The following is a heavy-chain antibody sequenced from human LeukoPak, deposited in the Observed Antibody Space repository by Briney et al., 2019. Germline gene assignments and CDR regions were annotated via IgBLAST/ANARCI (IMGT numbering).Heavy chain of an antibody. V-gene: IGHV4-34*01. CDR1: GGSFSGYY. D-gene: IGHD6-13*01. CDR3: ARDLSGIAAAGIGPLDI. J-gene: IGHJ3*02. CDR2: INHSGST. Sequence: SSETLSLTCAVYGGSFSGYYWSWIRQPPGKGLEWIGEINHSGSTNYNPSLKSRVTISVDTSKNQFSLKLSSVTAADTAVYYCARDLSGIAAAGIGPLDIWGQGTMVTVSS.